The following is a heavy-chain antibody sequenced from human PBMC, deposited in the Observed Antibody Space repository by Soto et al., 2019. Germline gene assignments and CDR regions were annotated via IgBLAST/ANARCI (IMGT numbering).Heavy chain of an antibody. CDR2: ISYDGSNK. V-gene: IGHV3-30-3*01. J-gene: IGHJ4*02. Sequence: PGGSLRLSCAASGFTFSSYAMHWVRQAPGKGLEWVAVISYDGSNKYYADSVKGRFTISRDNSKNTLYLQMNSLRAEDTAVYYCARGYYYDSSSPLAYWGQGTLVTVSS. D-gene: IGHD3-22*01. CDR1: GFTFSSYA. CDR3: ARGYYYDSSSPLAY.